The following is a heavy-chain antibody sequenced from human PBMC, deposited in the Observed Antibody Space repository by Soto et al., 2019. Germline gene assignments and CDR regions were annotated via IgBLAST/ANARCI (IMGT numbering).Heavy chain of an antibody. CDR2: ISAYNGNT. CDR3: ARDGMFLWFGELVNWFDP. J-gene: IGHJ5*02. D-gene: IGHD3-10*01. Sequence: ASVKVSCKASGYTFTSYGISWVRQAPGQGLEWMGWISAYNGNTNYAQKLQGRVTMTTDTSTSTAYMELRSLRSDDTAVYYCARDGMFLWFGELVNWFDPWGQGTLVTV. CDR1: GYTFTSYG. V-gene: IGHV1-18*01.